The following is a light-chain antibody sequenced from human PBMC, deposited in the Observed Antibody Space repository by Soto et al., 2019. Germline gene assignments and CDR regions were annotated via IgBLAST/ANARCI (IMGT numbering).Light chain of an antibody. V-gene: IGLV2-11*01. CDR1: SSDVGGYNY. J-gene: IGLJ2*01. CDR3: SSYAGTYTLV. CDR2: DVS. Sequence: QSALTQPRSVSGSPGQSVTISCTGTSSDVGGYNYVSWYQQHPGKAPKLMIYDVSKRPPGVPDRFSGSKSGNTASLTISGLQAEDEADYYCSSYAGTYTLVFGGGTKVTVL.